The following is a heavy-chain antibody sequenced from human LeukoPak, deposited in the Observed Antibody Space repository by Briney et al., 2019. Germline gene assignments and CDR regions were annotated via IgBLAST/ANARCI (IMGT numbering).Heavy chain of an antibody. V-gene: IGHV3-53*01. Sequence: GGSLRLSCAASGFTVGSNYMSWVRQAPGKGLEWVSVIYSGGSTYYADSVKGRFTISRDNSKNTLYLQMNSLRAEDTAVYYCARDNYDYVWGSYRYTSHWGQGTLVTVSS. D-gene: IGHD3-16*02. CDR2: IYSGGST. CDR1: GFTVGSNY. J-gene: IGHJ4*02. CDR3: ARDNYDYVWGSYRYTSH.